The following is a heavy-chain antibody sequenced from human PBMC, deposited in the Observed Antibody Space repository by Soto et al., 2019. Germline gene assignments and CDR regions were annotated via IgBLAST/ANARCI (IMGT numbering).Heavy chain of an antibody. Sequence: TLSVTNTVSAGTPRTKRYYWGWIRQPPGKGLEWIGSIYYSGSTYYNPSLKSRVTISVDTSKNQFSLKLSSVTAADTAVYYCARVWGGAFDIWGQGTMVT. J-gene: IGHJ3*02. CDR3: ARVWGGAFDI. CDR1: AGTPRTKRYY. V-gene: IGHV4-39*01. D-gene: IGHD3-10*01. CDR2: IYYSGST.